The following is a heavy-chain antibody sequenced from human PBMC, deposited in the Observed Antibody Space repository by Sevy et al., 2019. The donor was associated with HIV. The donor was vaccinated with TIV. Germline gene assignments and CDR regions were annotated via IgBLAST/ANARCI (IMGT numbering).Heavy chain of an antibody. V-gene: IGHV4-38-2*01. CDR1: GYSISSGSY. CDR2: IYHSGST. CDR3: ARTLRGDFDSSASAFDI. J-gene: IGHJ3*02. Sequence: SETLSLTCDVSGYSISSGSYGGWIRQPPGKGLEWIESIYHSGSTYYNPSLKRRVTISVDTSKNQFSLKLRSVTAADTAVYYCARTLRGDFDSSASAFDIWGQGTMVTVSS. D-gene: IGHD3-22*01.